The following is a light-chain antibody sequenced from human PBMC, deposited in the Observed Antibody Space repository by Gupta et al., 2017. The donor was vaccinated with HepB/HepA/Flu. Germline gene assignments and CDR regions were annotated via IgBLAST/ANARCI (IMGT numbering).Light chain of an antibody. Sequence: DVVMTPSPLSLPVTLGQPDSLSCNSSQSLIHSDENTYLDWFHQRPGKAPRLLIYKGSKRESGVPDRFSGSGSGTDFALTISGLQPEDFGSYYCNQNYTASRTFGQGTKVEFK. V-gene: IGKV2-30*02. J-gene: IGKJ1*01. CDR2: KGS. CDR3: NQNYTASRT. CDR1: QSLIHSDENTY.